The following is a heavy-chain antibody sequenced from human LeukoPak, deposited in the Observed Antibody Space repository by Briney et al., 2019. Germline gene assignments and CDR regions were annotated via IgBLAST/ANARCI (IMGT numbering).Heavy chain of an antibody. D-gene: IGHD3-3*01. CDR3: ARDLDDLHFFDY. J-gene: IGHJ4*02. CDR2: IYTSGST. V-gene: IGHV4-61*02. Sequence: SQTLSLTCTVSGGSISSGSYYWSWIRQPAGKGLEWIGRIYTSGSTNYNPSLKSRVTISVDTSMNQFSLKLSSVTAADTAVYYCARDLDDLHFFDYWGQGTLVTVSS. CDR1: GGSISSGSYY.